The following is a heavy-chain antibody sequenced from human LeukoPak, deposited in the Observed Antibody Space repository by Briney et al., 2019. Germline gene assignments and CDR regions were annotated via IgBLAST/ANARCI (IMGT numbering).Heavy chain of an antibody. J-gene: IGHJ4*02. CDR2: IYSGGCT. CDR3: AKTGNPANWDY. V-gene: IGHV3-53*01. CDR1: GFTVSSNY. D-gene: IGHD1-14*01. Sequence: SGGSLRLSCAASGFTVSSNYMSWVRQAPGKGLEWVSVIYSGGCTYYADSVKGRFTISRDNSKNTLYLQMNSLRAEDTAVYYCAKTGNPANWDYWGQGTLVSVSS.